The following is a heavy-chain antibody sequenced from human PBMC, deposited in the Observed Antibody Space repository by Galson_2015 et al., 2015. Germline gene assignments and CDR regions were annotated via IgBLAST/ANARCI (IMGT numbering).Heavy chain of an antibody. CDR1: GYSFTSYW. J-gene: IGHJ6*02. CDR3: ARLENYNYHPMDV. Sequence: QSGAEVKKPGESLTISCTVSGYSFTSYWIGWVRQMPGKGLEWMGIIYPGDSDTRYSPSFQGQVTISVDKSISTAYLQWSSLKASDTAMYDCARLENYNYHPMDVWGQGTTVTVSS. V-gene: IGHV5-51*03. CDR2: IYPGDSDT.